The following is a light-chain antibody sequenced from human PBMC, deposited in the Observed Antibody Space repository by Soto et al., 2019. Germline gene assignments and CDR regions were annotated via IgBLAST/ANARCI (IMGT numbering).Light chain of an antibody. CDR1: SSNIGAGYD. CDR3: QSYDSSLSGSV. V-gene: IGLV1-40*01. Sequence: QSVLTQPASVSGAPGQRGTISCTGSSSNIGAGYDVHWYQQLPGTAPKLLIYGNSNRPSRVPDRFSGSKSGTSASLAITGLQAEDEADYYCQSYDSSLSGSVFGGGTQVTVL. CDR2: GNS. J-gene: IGLJ2*01.